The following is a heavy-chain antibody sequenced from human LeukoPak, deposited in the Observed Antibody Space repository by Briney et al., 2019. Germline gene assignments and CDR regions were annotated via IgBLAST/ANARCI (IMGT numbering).Heavy chain of an antibody. CDR3: ARGYDFWSGYYNWFDP. CDR1: GGSISSGDYY. Sequence: PSQTLSLTCTVSGGSISSGDYYWNWIRQPPGKGLEWIVYIYYSGSTNYNPSLKSRVTISVDTSKNQFSLKLSSVTAADTAVYYCARGYDFWSGYYNWFDPWGQGTLVTVSS. V-gene: IGHV4-61*08. D-gene: IGHD3-3*01. J-gene: IGHJ5*02. CDR2: IYYSGST.